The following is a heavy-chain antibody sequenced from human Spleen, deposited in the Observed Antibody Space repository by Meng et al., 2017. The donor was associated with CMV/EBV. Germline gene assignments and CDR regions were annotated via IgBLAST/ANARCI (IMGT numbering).Heavy chain of an antibody. CDR3: AREGVGATLDY. CDR1: GFTVSLNY. CDR2: ISSDGRT. V-gene: IGHV3-53*05. J-gene: IGHJ4*02. Sequence: GGSLRLSCTASGFTVSLNYMSWVRQAPGKGLEWVSVISSDGRTNYGDSVKGRFTISRDNSKNTLYLQMNSLRAEETAVYYCAREGVGATLDYWGQGTLVTVSS. D-gene: IGHD1-26*01.